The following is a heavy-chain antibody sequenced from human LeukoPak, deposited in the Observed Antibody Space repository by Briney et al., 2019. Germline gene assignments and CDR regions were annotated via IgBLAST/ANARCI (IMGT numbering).Heavy chain of an antibody. D-gene: IGHD6-13*01. CDR3: AREYSSSWTDY. CDR1: GGSISSGGYY. Sequence: SQTLSLTCTVSGGSISSGGYYWSWIRQHPGKGLEWIGYIYYSGSTYYNPSLKRRVTISLDTSKNQFSLRLSSVTAADTAVYYCAREYSSSWTDYWGQGTLVTVSS. V-gene: IGHV4-31*03. CDR2: IYYSGST. J-gene: IGHJ4*02.